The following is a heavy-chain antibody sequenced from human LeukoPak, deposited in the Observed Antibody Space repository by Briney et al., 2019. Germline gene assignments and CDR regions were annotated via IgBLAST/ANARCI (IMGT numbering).Heavy chain of an antibody. D-gene: IGHD6-19*01. CDR3: ARDSSGWENWFDP. Sequence: GSSVKVSCKASGGTFSSYAISWVRQAPGQGLEWMGWINPNSGGTNYAQEFQGRVTMTRDTSISTAYMELSRLRSDDTAVYYCARDSSGWENWFDPWGQGTLVTVSS. CDR1: GGTFSSYA. J-gene: IGHJ5*02. V-gene: IGHV1-2*02. CDR2: INPNSGGT.